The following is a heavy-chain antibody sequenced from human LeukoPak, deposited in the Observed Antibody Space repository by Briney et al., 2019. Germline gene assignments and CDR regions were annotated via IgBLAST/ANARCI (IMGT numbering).Heavy chain of an antibody. D-gene: IGHD2-2*01. J-gene: IGHJ6*02. CDR2: LYPGDSDT. Sequence: GESLKISCEGSGYSFTNYWIGWVRQMPGKGLEWMGILYPGDSDTKYSPSFQGQVTISADKSISTAYLQWSSLKASDTAMYYCARDRSTTNYYYGMDVWGQGTTVTVSS. V-gene: IGHV5-51*01. CDR3: ARDRSTTNYYYGMDV. CDR1: GYSFTNYW.